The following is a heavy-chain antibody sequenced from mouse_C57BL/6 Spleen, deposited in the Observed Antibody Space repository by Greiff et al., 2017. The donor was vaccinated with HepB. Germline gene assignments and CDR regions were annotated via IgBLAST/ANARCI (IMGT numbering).Heavy chain of an antibody. CDR1: GYAFTNYL. V-gene: IGHV1-54*01. CDR2: INPGSGGT. Sequence: QVQLQQSGAELVRPGTSVKVSCKASGYAFTNYLIEWVKQRPGQGLEWIGVINPGSGGTNYNEKFKGKATLTADKSSSTAYMQLSSLTSDDAAVYFCARHCYYAMDYWGQGTSVTVSS. J-gene: IGHJ4*01. CDR3: ARHCYYAMDY.